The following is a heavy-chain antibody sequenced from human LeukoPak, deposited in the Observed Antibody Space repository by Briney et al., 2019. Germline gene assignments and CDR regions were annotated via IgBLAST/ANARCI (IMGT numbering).Heavy chain of an antibody. J-gene: IGHJ4*02. CDR3: AKEGSVDSSGWYFDF. CDR1: GFTFSDEY. Sequence: GGSLRLSCAASGFTFSDEYMNWIRQAPGKGLEWVTFIPNDGSHTYIADSVKGRITISRDNSKNTVFLKMNKLRVEDTGVYYCAKEGSVDSSGWYFDFWGQGTLVTVSS. V-gene: IGHV3-30*02. CDR2: IPNDGSHT. D-gene: IGHD6-19*01.